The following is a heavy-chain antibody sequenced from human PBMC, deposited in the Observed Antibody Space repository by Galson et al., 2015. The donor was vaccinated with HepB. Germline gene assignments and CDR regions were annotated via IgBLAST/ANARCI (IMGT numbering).Heavy chain of an antibody. CDR3: ATDIVVVPSAKGDVDY. J-gene: IGHJ4*02. V-gene: IGHV3-53*01. CDR1: GFTVSSNY. D-gene: IGHD2-2*01. CDR2: IYSGGST. Sequence: SLRLSCAASGFTVSSNYMSWVRQAPGKGLEWVSVIYSGGSTYYADSVKGRFTISRDNSKNTLYLQMNSLRAEDTALYYCATDIVVVPSAKGDVDYWGQGTLVTVSS.